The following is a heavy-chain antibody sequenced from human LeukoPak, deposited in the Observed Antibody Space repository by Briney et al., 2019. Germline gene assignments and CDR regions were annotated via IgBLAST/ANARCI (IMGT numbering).Heavy chain of an antibody. J-gene: IGHJ4*02. CDR3: ARGKYGDYWQCFDY. D-gene: IGHD4-17*01. V-gene: IGHV3-9*01. CDR1: GFTFDDYA. Sequence: GGSLRLSCAASGFTFDDYAMHWVRQAPGKGLEWVSGISWNSGSIGYADSVKGRFTISRDNSKNTLYLQMNSLRAEDTAVYYCARGKYGDYWQCFDYWGQGTLVTVSS. CDR2: ISWNSGSI.